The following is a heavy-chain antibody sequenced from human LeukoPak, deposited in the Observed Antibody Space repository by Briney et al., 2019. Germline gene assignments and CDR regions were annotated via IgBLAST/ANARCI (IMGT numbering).Heavy chain of an antibody. CDR1: GGSFSGYY. Sequence: SETLSLTCAVYGGSFSGYYWSWIRQPPGKGLEWIGEINHSGSTNYNASLKSRVTISVDTSKNQFSLKLSSVTAADTAVYYCARQPRRVAARRNNWFDPWGQGTLVTVSS. CDR3: ARQPRRVAARRNNWFDP. J-gene: IGHJ5*02. CDR2: INHSGST. D-gene: IGHD6-6*01. V-gene: IGHV4-34*01.